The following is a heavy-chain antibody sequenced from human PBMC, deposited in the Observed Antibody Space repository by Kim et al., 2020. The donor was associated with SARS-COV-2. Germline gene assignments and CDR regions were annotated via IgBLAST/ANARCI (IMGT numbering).Heavy chain of an antibody. CDR3: ARHHRVDTAMVPFDY. V-gene: IGHV4-39*01. CDR2: IYYSGST. D-gene: IGHD5-18*01. Sequence: SETLSLTCTVSGGSISSSSYYWGWIRQPPGKGLEWIGSIYYSGSTYYNPSLKSRVTISVDTSKNQFSLKLSSVTAADTAVYYCARHHRVDTAMVPFDYWGQGTLVTVSS. CDR1: GGSISSSSYY. J-gene: IGHJ4*02.